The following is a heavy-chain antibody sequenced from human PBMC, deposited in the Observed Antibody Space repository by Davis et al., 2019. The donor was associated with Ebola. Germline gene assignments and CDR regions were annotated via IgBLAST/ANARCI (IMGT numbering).Heavy chain of an antibody. J-gene: IGHJ4*02. D-gene: IGHD3-22*01. Sequence: PGGSLRLSCAGSGFTFSYYWMPWVRQRPGKGLVWVSRINSDGSDATYADYVKGRFTISRDNAKNSLYLQMNSLRVEDTDVYYCAREMIIRTGPGFDYWGQGIQLTVSS. CDR1: GFTFSYYW. V-gene: IGHV3-74*01. CDR3: AREMIIRTGPGFDY. CDR2: INSDGSDA.